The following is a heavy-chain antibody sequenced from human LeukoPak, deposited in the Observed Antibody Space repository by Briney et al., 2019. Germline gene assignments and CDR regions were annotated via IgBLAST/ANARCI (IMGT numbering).Heavy chain of an antibody. D-gene: IGHD2-15*01. J-gene: IGHJ4*02. CDR3: AKGDCSGGSCYDWDS. Sequence: GRSLRLSCAASGFTFSSYSMNWVRQAPGKGLEWVSSISSSSSYIYYADSVKGRFTISRDNAKNSLYLQMNSLRAEDTAVYYCAKGDCSGGSCYDWDSWGQGTLVAVSS. CDR1: GFTFSSYS. V-gene: IGHV3-21*01. CDR2: ISSSSSYI.